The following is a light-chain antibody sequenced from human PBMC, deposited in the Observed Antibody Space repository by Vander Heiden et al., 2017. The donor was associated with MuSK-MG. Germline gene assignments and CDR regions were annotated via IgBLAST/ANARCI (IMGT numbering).Light chain of an antibody. J-gene: IGKJ2*01. Sequence: DIQMTQSPSTLSASVGDRVTITCRASQSIRSWLAWYQQKPGKAPKLLIHKASSLESGVPSRFSGSQSGTEFTLTISNLQPDDFATYYCQQYNDYSPYTFGQGTRLDI. CDR2: KAS. CDR3: QQYNDYSPYT. V-gene: IGKV1-5*03. CDR1: QSIRSW.